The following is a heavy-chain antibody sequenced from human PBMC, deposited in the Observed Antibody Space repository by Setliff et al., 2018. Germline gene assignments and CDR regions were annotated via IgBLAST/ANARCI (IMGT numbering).Heavy chain of an antibody. CDR3: ARDGGMGMVKGYYYGLDA. J-gene: IGHJ6*02. CDR1: GFPFSTYW. Sequence: GGSLRLSCAASGFPFSTYWLNWVRQAPGKGLEWVANIKQDGSEKYYVDSVKGRFTIARDNAQNPLYLQMDSLRAEDTAVYYCARDGGMGMVKGYYYGLDAWGPGTSVTVSS. CDR2: IKQDGSEK. V-gene: IGHV3-7*01. D-gene: IGHD5-18*01.